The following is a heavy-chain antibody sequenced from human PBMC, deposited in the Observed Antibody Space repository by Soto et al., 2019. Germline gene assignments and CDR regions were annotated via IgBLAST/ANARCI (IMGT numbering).Heavy chain of an antibody. CDR2: ISYDGSNK. Sequence: QVQLVESGGGVVQPGRSLRLSCAASGFTFSSYGMHWVRQAPGKGLEWVAVISYDGSNKYYADSVKGRFTISRDNSKNSLDLQMNSLRAEDTAVYYCANARGYSSGWEFDYWGQGTLVTVSS. V-gene: IGHV3-30*18. D-gene: IGHD6-19*01. CDR1: GFTFSSYG. CDR3: ANARGYSSGWEFDY. J-gene: IGHJ4*02.